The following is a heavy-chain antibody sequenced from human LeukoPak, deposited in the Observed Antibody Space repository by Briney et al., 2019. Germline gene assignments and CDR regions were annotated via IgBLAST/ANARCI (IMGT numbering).Heavy chain of an antibody. V-gene: IGHV3-23*01. CDR1: GFTFSIYA. J-gene: IGHJ4*02. D-gene: IGHD6-19*01. Sequence: GGSLRLSCAASGFTFSIYAMSWVRQAPGKGLEWVSAISGSGGTAYYADSVKGRFTISRDNSKNTLYLQMSSLRAEDTAVYYCARDRYSSGWYGDFDCWGQGTLVTVSS. CDR3: ARDRYSSGWYGDFDC. CDR2: ISGSGGTA.